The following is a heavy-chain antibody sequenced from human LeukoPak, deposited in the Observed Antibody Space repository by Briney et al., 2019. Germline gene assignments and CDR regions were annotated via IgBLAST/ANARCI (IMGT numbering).Heavy chain of an antibody. V-gene: IGHV3-30*03. CDR3: ARGTPSSSGWLYYGMDV. CDR1: GFMFRNYG. Sequence: GGSLRLSCTASGFMFRNYGMHWVRQAPGKGLEWVAIISDDESSKFYGDSVKGRFTISRDNAKNTLYLQMNSLRAEDTAVYYCARGTPSSSGWLYYGMDVWGQGTTATVSS. D-gene: IGHD6-19*01. CDR2: ISDDESSK. J-gene: IGHJ6*02.